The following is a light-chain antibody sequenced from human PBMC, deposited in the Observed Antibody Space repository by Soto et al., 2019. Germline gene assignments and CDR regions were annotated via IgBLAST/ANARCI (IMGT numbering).Light chain of an antibody. CDR2: LAS. V-gene: IGKV2-28*01. CDR3: MQGLTTPLT. J-gene: IGKJ4*01. CDR1: RSILSSNGYNY. Sequence: DIVMTQSPLSLPVTPGEPASISCRSSRSILSSNGYNYLDWYVQRPGQSPQLLFYLASNRASGVPDRFSGGGSGTDFTLKISRVDAEDVVVYYCMQGLTTPLTFGGGTKVEIK.